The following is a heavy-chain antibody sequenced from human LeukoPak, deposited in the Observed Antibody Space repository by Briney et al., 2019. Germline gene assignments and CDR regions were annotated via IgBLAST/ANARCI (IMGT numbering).Heavy chain of an antibody. CDR1: GLGGSGHW. CDR3: AKWKYSNSGIDDY. V-gene: IGHV3-7*03. D-gene: IGHD6-6*01. Sequence: GGSLRLSCKGSGLGGSGHWMTWVRQAPGKGPEWVANIREDGKEIYYLDSVKGRFTISRDNAKNSLFLQMRSLRAEDTALYYCAKWKYSNSGIDDYWGQGTLVTVSS. J-gene: IGHJ4*02. CDR2: IREDGKEI.